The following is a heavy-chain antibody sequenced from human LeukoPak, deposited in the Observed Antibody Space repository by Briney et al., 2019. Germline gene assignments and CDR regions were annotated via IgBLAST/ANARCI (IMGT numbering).Heavy chain of an antibody. J-gene: IGHJ4*02. CDR1: GGSISSYY. D-gene: IGHD6-13*01. V-gene: IGHV4-59*01. CDR2: IYYSGST. CDR3: ARAATYSSSWYFDY. Sequence: PSETLSLTCTVSGGSISSYYWSWIRQPRGKGLEWIGYIYYSGSTNYNPSLKSRVTISVDTSKNQFSLKLSSVTAADTAVYYCARAATYSSSWYFDYWGQGTLVTVSS.